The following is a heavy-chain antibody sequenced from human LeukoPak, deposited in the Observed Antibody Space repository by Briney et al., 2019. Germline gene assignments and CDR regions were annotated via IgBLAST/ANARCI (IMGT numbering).Heavy chain of an antibody. V-gene: IGHV3-7*03. J-gene: IGHJ4*02. D-gene: IGHD3-9*01. Sequence: PGGSLRLSCAASGYTFSSYWMSRVRQAPGKGLEWVANIKQDGSEKYYVDSVKGRFTISRDNAKNSLYLQMNSLRAEDTAVYYCARAGRYFDWLSFFDYWGQGTLVTVSS. CDR1: GYTFSSYW. CDR2: IKQDGSEK. CDR3: ARAGRYFDWLSFFDY.